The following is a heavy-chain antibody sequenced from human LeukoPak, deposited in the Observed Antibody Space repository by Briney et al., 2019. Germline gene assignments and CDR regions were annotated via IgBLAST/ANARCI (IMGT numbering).Heavy chain of an antibody. CDR2: ISAGGGTT. CDR1: GFTFSSYA. CDR3: AKDVQSWPTYFDY. V-gene: IGHV3-23*01. D-gene: IGHD1-1*01. J-gene: IGHJ4*02. Sequence: PGGSLRLSCAASGFTFSSYAMSWVRQAPGKGLQWVSAISAGGGTTYYADSVKGRFTISRDNSRNTLYLQMNSLRGEDSAVYHCAKDVQSWPTYFDYWGQGTLVTVSS.